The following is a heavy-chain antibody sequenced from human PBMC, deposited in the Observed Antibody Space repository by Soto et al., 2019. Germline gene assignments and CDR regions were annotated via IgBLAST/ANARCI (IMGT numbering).Heavy chain of an antibody. Sequence: QVQLQESGPGLVKPSQTLSLTCTVSGGSISSGDYYWSWIRQPPGKGLEWIGYSYYSGSTYYNPSLQCRVTISRDTSKNQFSLKLSSVTAADTAVYYCARIAVAEKDFDYWGQGTLVTVSS. CDR3: ARIAVAEKDFDY. D-gene: IGHD6-19*01. CDR1: GGSISSGDYY. CDR2: SYYSGST. V-gene: IGHV4-30-4*01. J-gene: IGHJ4*02.